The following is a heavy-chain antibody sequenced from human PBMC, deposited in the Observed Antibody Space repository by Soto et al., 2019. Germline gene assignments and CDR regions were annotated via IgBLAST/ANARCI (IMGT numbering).Heavy chain of an antibody. CDR3: AKGGRYSGSKPIDY. V-gene: IGHV3-23*04. D-gene: IGHD2-21*01. CDR1: GFTFSSYA. J-gene: IGHJ4*02. CDR2: ISGSGGST. Sequence: EVQLVESGGGLVQPGGSLRLSCAASGFTFSSYAMRWVRQAPGKGLEWVSAISGSGGSTYYADSVKGRFTISRDNSKNTLYLQKKSLRAEDTAVYYYAKGGRYSGSKPIDYWGQGALVTVTS.